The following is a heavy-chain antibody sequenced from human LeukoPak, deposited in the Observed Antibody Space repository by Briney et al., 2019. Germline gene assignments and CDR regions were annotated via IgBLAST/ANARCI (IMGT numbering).Heavy chain of an antibody. CDR2: INPGDGST. J-gene: IGHJ6*02. V-gene: IGHV1-46*01. Sequence: ASVKVSCTGSGYTFTTYYIHWVRQAPGQGLEWMGIINPGDGSTSYTQKFQGRVTVTRDTSTSTVYMDLSSLRSEDTAVYYCARAAVHYYSVMDVWGQGTTVTVSS. CDR3: ARAAVHYYSVMDV. CDR1: GYTFTTYY. D-gene: IGHD6-25*01.